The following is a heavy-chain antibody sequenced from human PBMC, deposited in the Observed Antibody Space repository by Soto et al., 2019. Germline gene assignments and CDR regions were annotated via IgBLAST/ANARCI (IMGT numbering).Heavy chain of an antibody. Sequence: EVQLVESGGGLVQPGGSPRLSCAASGFTFSSYAMHWVRQAPGKGLEYVSTINRNGGSTYYANSVKGRFTISRDNSKNTLYLQMGSLRAEDMAVYYCARGGSDYYFDYWGQGTLVTVSS. J-gene: IGHJ4*02. CDR1: GFTFSSYA. CDR2: INRNGGST. CDR3: ARGGSDYYFDY. V-gene: IGHV3-64*01. D-gene: IGHD2-21*02.